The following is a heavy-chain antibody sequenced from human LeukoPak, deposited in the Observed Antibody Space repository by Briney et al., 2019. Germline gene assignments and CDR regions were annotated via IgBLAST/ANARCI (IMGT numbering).Heavy chain of an antibody. CDR1: GFTFSGSA. CDR2: IRSKANSYAT. CDR3: TSLVATIPAPWEGSTFDY. V-gene: IGHV3-73*01. J-gene: IGHJ4*02. Sequence: GGSLRLSRAASGFTFSGSAMHWVRQASGKGLEWVGRIRSKANSYATAYAASVKGRFTISRDDSKNTAYLQMNSLKTEDTAVYYCTSLVATIPAPWEGSTFDYWGQGTLVTVSS. D-gene: IGHD5-12*01.